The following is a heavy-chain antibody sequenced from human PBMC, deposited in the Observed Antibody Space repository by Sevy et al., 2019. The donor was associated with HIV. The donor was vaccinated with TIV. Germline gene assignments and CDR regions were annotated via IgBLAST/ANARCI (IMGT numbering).Heavy chain of an antibody. D-gene: IGHD2-15*01. Sequence: GGSLRLSCVASGFTFSSYNFNWVRQAPGKGLELISFINSGSTIISHADSVKGRFTISRDSAKKSVYLLMNSLRVEDTAVYYCARDGGYSDYGMDLWGQGTTVTVSS. V-gene: IGHV3-48*01. CDR1: GFTFSSYN. CDR3: ARDGGYSDYGMDL. J-gene: IGHJ6*02. CDR2: INSGSTII.